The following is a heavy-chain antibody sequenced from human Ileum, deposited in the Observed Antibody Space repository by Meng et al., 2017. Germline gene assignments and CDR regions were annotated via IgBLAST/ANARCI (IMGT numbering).Heavy chain of an antibody. CDR2: SRSKANRYTT. CDR3: ARNRDAGSWLDY. V-gene: IGHV3-72*01. Sequence: GESLKIYCAASGFTFSDHYMDWVRQAPGKGLEWVGRSRSKANRYTTEYAASVQGRFTISRDGSQNSLYLQMSSLKTEDTAVYYCARNRDAGSWLDYWGQGTLVTVSS. J-gene: IGHJ4*02. CDR1: GFTFSDHY. D-gene: IGHD2-15*01.